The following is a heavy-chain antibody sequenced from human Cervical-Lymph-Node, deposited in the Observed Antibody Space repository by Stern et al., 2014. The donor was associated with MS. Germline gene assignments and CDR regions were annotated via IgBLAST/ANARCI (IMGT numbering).Heavy chain of an antibody. CDR3: ARDDHRDSSGHYAPFDY. CDR1: GYTFIRYA. CDR2: INGVDDKT. D-gene: IGHD3-22*01. J-gene: IGHJ4*02. Sequence: MQLVESGAEVKKPGASVKVSCKASGYTFIRYAMQWVRQAPGQRLEWMGRINGVDDKTKYSHKFQGRVTITRDTSANTVYMELSSLRSEDTAVYYCARDDHRDSSGHYAPFDYWGQGTRVTGSS. V-gene: IGHV1-3*01.